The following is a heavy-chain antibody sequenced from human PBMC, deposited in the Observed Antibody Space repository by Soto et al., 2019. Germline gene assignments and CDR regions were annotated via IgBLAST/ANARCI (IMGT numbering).Heavy chain of an antibody. CDR2: IYSSGST. Sequence: ASETLSHTCTVSGGSSSNYYWNWIRQSTGKGLEWIGYIYSSGSTHYNPSLQNRVTISIDTSKNQVSLKVNSVTAADTAVYYCARDHPHSYGVYYFDYWGQGTPVTVSS. D-gene: IGHD5-18*01. J-gene: IGHJ4*02. CDR3: ARDHPHSYGVYYFDY. V-gene: IGHV4-59*01. CDR1: GGSSSNYY.